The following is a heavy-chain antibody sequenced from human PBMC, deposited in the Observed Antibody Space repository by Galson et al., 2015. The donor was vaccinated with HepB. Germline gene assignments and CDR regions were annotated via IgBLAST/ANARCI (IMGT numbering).Heavy chain of an antibody. D-gene: IGHD4-17*01. CDR1: GFSFSGSW. V-gene: IGHV3-7*03. Sequence: SLRLSCAASGFSFSGSWMSWVRQAPGKGLEWVANIKQDASEKYYVDSVKGRFAIPRDNAKTSLYLQMNSPGAEDTAVYYCARGPRYGAFDIWGQGTVVTVSS. CDR2: IKQDASEK. CDR3: ARGPRYGAFDI. J-gene: IGHJ3*02.